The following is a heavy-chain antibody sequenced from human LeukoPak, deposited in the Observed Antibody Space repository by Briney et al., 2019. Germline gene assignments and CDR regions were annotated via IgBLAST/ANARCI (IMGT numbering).Heavy chain of an antibody. CDR3: ARDHYYDKNAFDI. Sequence: ASVKVSCKASGYTFTGYYMHWVRQAPGQGLEWMGWINPNSGGTNYAQKFQGRVTMTRDTSISTAYMELSRLRSDDTAVYYCARDHYYDKNAFDIWGQGTMVTVSS. D-gene: IGHD3-22*01. CDR2: INPNSGGT. J-gene: IGHJ3*02. V-gene: IGHV1-2*02. CDR1: GYTFTGYY.